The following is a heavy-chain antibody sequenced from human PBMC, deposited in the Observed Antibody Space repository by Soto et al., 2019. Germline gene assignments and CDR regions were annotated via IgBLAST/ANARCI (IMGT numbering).Heavy chain of an antibody. CDR3: ARGRPYGMDV. V-gene: IGHV3-74*01. J-gene: IGHJ6*02. Sequence: AGSLRLSCAASGFTFGSYWMNWVRQAQGKGLVWVSRIDSDGSSTTYADSVKGRFTTSRDNAKNTLYLQMSSLRVEDTAVYYCARGRPYGMDVWGQGTTVTVSS. CDR1: GFTFGSYW. CDR2: IDSDGSST.